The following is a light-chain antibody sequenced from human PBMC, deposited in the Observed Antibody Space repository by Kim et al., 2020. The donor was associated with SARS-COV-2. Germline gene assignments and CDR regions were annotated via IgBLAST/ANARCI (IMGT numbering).Light chain of an antibody. V-gene: IGLV3-21*04. Sequence: VPERKATSITCGGNIIGSNMVHWYRQKPRPPPLLVIYYDSDPPSGTPERFSCSTSGNTATLTSSGVEAGDEADYYCQVWDSSSDYVFGTGTKVTVL. CDR2: YDS. CDR3: QVWDSSSDYV. CDR1: IIGSNM. J-gene: IGLJ1*01.